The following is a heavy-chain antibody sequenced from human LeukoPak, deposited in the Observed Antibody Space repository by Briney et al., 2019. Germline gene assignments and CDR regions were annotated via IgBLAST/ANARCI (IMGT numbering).Heavy chain of an antibody. D-gene: IGHD3-10*01. CDR1: GYTFTSYA. V-gene: IGHV7-4-1*02. CDR3: AREYGSGIYYYYGMDV. J-gene: IGHJ6*02. Sequence: ASGTVSCKASGYTFTSYAMEWVRQAAGQGREWVGWINTNTGNPTYAQGFTGRFVFSLDTSVSTAYLQISSLKAEDTAVYYCAREYGSGIYYYYGMDVWGQGTTVTVSS. CDR2: INTNTGNP.